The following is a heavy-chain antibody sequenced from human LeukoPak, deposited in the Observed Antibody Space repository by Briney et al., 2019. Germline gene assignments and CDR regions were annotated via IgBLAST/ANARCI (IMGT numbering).Heavy chain of an antibody. D-gene: IGHD5-12*01. V-gene: IGHV1-2*02. Sequence: GASVKVSCKASGYTFTGYYMHWVRQAPGQGLEWTGWINPNSGGTNYAQKFQGRVTITADESTSTAYMELSSLRSEDTAVYYCARASGGYSGYIYFDYWGQGTLVTVSS. CDR2: INPNSGGT. CDR3: ARASGGYSGYIYFDY. J-gene: IGHJ4*02. CDR1: GYTFTGYY.